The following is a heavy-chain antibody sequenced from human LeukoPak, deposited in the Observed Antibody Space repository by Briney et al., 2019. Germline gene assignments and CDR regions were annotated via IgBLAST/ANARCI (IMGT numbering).Heavy chain of an antibody. V-gene: IGHV1-69*01. CDR1: GGTFSSYA. CDR3: AREVNSGYYSNPFAESFQH. Sequence: SVKVSCKASGGTFSSYAISWVRQAPGQGLEWMGGIIPIFGTANYAQKFQGRVTITADESTSTAYMELSSLRSEDTAVYYCAREVNSGYYSNPFAESFQHGGRGPRVTVSS. D-gene: IGHD3-22*01. CDR2: IIPIFGTA. J-gene: IGHJ1*01.